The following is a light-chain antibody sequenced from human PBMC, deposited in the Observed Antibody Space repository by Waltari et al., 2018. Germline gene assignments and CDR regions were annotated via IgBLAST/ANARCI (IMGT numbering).Light chain of an antibody. V-gene: IGKV1-8*01. CDR3: QQYYSYPPS. J-gene: IGKJ1*01. CDR1: QGISSY. Sequence: AIRITQSPSSLSASPGDRVTITCRASQGISSYLAWYQQKPGKAPKLLIYAASTLQSGVPSRFSGSGSGTDFTLTISCLQSEDFATYYCQQYYSYPPSFGQGTKVEIK. CDR2: AAS.